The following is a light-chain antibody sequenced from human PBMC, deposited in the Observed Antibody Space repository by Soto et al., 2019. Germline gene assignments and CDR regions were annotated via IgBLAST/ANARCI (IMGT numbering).Light chain of an antibody. V-gene: IGKV3-11*01. Sequence: EIVLTQSPATLSLSPGDRATLSCRASQSVNSYLAWYQQKPGQAPRLLIYDASNRATGIPARFSGSGSGTDFTLPISSLEPEDFAVYYCQQRTNWLITFGQGTRLEIK. CDR1: QSVNSY. CDR2: DAS. J-gene: IGKJ5*01. CDR3: QQRTNWLIT.